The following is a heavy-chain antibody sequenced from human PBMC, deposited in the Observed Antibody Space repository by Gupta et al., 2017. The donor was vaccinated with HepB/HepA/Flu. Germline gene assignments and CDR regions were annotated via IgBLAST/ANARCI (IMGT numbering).Heavy chain of an antibody. CDR3: ARTYYDFWSGRYSGENWFDP. Sequence: EVQLVESGGGLVQPGGSLRLSCAASGFTFSSYSMNWVRQAPGKRLEWVSYISSSSSTIYYADSVKGRFTISRDNAKNSLYLQMNSLRDEDTAVYYCARTYYDFWSGRYSGENWFDPWGQGTLVTVSS. CDR1: GFTFSSYS. V-gene: IGHV3-48*02. CDR2: ISSSSSTI. J-gene: IGHJ5*02. D-gene: IGHD3-3*01.